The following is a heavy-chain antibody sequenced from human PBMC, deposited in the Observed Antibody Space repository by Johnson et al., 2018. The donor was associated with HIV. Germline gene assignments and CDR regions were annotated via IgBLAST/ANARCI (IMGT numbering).Heavy chain of an antibody. Sequence: QVQLVESGGGVVLPGRSLRLSCAASGFTFSSYGTHWVRQAPGKGLEWVAGIWYDGSNKYYGDSVKGRFTISRDNSKNTLYLQMNSLRAEDTAIYYCARERYGSQAIDGFDIWGQGTMVTVSS. V-gene: IGHV3-33*01. J-gene: IGHJ3*02. CDR3: ARERYGSQAIDGFDI. CDR1: GFTFSSYG. CDR2: IWYDGSNK. D-gene: IGHD2-15*01.